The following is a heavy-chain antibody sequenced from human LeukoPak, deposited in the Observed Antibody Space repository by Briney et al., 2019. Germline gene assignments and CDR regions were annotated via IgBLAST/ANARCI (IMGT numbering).Heavy chain of an antibody. Sequence: GASVKVSCKASGYTFTSYGISWVRQAPGQGLEWMGWISAYNGNTNYAQKLQGRVTMTTGTFTSTAHLELRSLRSDDPDVSYCYRSKHYYDSSGYSRWFDAWGQGTLVTVSS. D-gene: IGHD3-22*01. CDR2: ISAYNGNT. CDR1: GYTFTSYG. CDR3: YRSKHYYDSSGYSRWFDA. V-gene: IGHV1-18*01. J-gene: IGHJ5*02.